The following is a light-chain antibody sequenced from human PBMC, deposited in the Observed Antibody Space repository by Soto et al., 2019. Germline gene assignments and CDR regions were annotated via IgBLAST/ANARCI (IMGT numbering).Light chain of an antibody. J-gene: IGKJ1*01. Sequence: EIVLTQSPGTLSLSQGERATLSCRASQSVSSTYLAWYQQKPGQAPRLLIYAASSRATGIPDRFSGSGSGTDFTLTISRLEPEDFAVYYCQQSETFGQGTKVDIK. CDR3: QQSET. V-gene: IGKV3-20*01. CDR1: QSVSSTY. CDR2: AAS.